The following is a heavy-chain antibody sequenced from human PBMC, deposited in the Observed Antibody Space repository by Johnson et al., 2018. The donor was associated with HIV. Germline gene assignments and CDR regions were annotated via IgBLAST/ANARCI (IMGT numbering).Heavy chain of an antibody. CDR1: GFTFSSYG. J-gene: IGHJ3*02. D-gene: IGHD1-1*01. Sequence: VQLVESGGGVVQPGRSLRLSCVASGFTFSSYGMHWVRQAPGKGLEWVSAISGSGGSTYYADSVKGRFTISRDNSKNTLYLQMNSLRAEDTAVYYCTTGAFHAYDMWGQGTMVTVSS. CDR2: ISGSGGST. CDR3: TTGAFHAYDM. V-gene: IGHV3-23*04.